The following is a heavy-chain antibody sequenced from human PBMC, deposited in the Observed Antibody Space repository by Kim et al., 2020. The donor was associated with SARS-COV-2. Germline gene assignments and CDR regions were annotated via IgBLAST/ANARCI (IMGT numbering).Heavy chain of an antibody. D-gene: IGHD4-17*01. J-gene: IGHJ4*02. V-gene: IGHV4-34*01. CDR3: AIAYDHGGNSFDY. Sequence: YSPAVKSRVTISVNTSKNQFSLKLSSVHAADTAVYYCAIAYDHGGNSFDYWGQGTLVTVSS.